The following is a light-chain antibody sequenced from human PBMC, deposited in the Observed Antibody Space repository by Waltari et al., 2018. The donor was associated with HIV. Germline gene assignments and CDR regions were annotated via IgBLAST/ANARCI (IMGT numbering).Light chain of an antibody. Sequence: QSGLTQPASVSGSLGQSITIFCNGRFRGIGTSNLVPWYQQFPGKAPKVIISEVSKRPSGISDRFSGSKSANSASLRISGLRPEDEADYFCCSYAGPDTFFVFGGGT. CDR1: FRGIGTSNL. CDR3: CSYAGPDTFFV. CDR2: EVS. J-gene: IGLJ1*01. V-gene: IGLV2-23*02.